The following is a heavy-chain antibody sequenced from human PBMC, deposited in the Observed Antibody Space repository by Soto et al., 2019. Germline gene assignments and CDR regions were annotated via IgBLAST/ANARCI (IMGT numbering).Heavy chain of an antibody. CDR1: GFTFSSYG. V-gene: IGHV3-30*18. CDR3: AKDDSSSWYPVSYYMDV. D-gene: IGHD6-13*01. J-gene: IGHJ6*03. Sequence: GGSLRLSCAASGFTFSSYGMHWVRQAPGKGLEWVAVISYDGSNKYYADSVKDRFTISRDNSKNTLYLQMNSLRAEDTAVYYCAKDDSSSWYPVSYYMDVWGKGTTVTVSS. CDR2: ISYDGSNK.